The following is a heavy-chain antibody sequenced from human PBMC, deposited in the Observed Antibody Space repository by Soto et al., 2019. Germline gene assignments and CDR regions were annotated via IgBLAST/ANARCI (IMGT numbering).Heavy chain of an antibody. CDR1: GFSFSSYS. J-gene: IGHJ3*02. CDR2: ISGTSTDI. CDR3: ARESDPAKAFDI. V-gene: IGHV3-21*01. Sequence: EVQVVESGGGLVKPGGSLRLSCAASGFSFSSYSLNWFRQAPGKGLEWVSSISGTSTDIYYTDLVKGRFTISRDNVKNSLYLKMNSLRAEDTAVYYCARESDPAKAFDIWGQGTMVTVSS.